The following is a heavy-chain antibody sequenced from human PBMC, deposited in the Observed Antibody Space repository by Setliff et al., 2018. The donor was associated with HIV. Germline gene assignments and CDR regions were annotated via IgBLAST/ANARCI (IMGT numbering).Heavy chain of an antibody. CDR1: GFTFSSYW. V-gene: IGHV3-74*01. Sequence: GGSLRLSCAASGFTFSSYWMFWVRQAPGKGLVWVSRINSDGSSTSYADSVKGRFTISRDNAKNTLYLQMNSLRADDTAVYYCIRKGEGASAFDIWGRGTMVTVSS. CDR2: INSDGSST. CDR3: IRKGEGASAFDI. J-gene: IGHJ3*02. D-gene: IGHD1-26*01.